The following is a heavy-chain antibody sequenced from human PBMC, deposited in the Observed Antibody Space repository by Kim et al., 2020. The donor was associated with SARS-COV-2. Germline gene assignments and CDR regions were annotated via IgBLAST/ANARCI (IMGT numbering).Heavy chain of an antibody. CDR3: AKDGGYDASVGTFVY. Sequence: VRGRCTISRDKAKNTLYLQMSSLRAEGTALYYCAKDGGYDASVGTFVYWGQGTLVTVSS. V-gene: IGHV3-9*01. J-gene: IGHJ4*02. D-gene: IGHD5-12*01.